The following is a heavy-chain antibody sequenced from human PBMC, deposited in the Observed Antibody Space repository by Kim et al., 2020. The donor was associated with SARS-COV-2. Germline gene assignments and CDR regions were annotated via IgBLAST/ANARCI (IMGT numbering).Heavy chain of an antibody. CDR3: ARDKVNYYGMDV. Sequence: YYADSVKGRFTISRDNSKNTLYLQMNSLRAEDTAVYYCARDKVNYYGMDVWGQGTTVTVSS. V-gene: IGHV3-33*01. J-gene: IGHJ6*02. D-gene: IGHD2-21*01.